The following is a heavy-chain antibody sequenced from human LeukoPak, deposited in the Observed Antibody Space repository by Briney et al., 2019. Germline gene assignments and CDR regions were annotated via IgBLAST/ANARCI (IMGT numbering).Heavy chain of an antibody. J-gene: IGHJ6*02. D-gene: IGHD3-10*01. Sequence: GGSLRLSCAASGFDFRSYSMHWVRQAPGKGLEWVSTISTVGHYIYCADSMKGRFTISRDNVNNSLFLEMNSLRAADTAVYYCVGEIGRRNGMDVLGQGTTVTVSS. V-gene: IGHV3-21*01. CDR1: GFDFRSYS. CDR3: VGEIGRRNGMDV. CDR2: ISTVGHYI.